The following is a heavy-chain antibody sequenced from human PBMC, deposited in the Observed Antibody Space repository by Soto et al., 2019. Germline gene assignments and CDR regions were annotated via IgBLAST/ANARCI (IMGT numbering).Heavy chain of an antibody. CDR2: IITITGFI. CDR1: GFTFSSYS. Sequence: EVQLVESGGGLVKPGGSLRLSCAASGFTFSSYSMNWVRQAPGKGLEWVSIITITGFIDYADSVKGRFTISRDNAKSALYLHMNSLRAEDTAVYDCARDSREYNAYDYNWGQGTLVTVSS. J-gene: IGHJ1*01. D-gene: IGHD5-12*01. V-gene: IGHV3-21*02. CDR3: ARDSREYNAYDYN.